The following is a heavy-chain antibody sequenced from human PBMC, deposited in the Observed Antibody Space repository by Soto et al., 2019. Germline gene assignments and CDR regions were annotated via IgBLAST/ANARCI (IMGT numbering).Heavy chain of an antibody. CDR1: GGSFSGYY. CDR3: ARRPSSIAVAGNLDY. Sequence: SETLSLTCAVYGGSFSGYYWSWIRQPPGKGLEWIGEINHSGSTNYNPSLKSRVTISVDTSKNQFSLKLSSVTAADTAVYYCARRPSSIAVAGNLDYWGQGTLVTVSS. CDR2: INHSGST. D-gene: IGHD6-19*01. V-gene: IGHV4-34*01. J-gene: IGHJ4*02.